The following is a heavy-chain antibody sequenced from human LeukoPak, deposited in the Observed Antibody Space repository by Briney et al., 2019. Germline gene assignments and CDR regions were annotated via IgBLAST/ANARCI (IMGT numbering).Heavy chain of an antibody. CDR2: IYHSGST. J-gene: IGHJ3*02. CDR3: ARDFKSGYDSYAFDI. D-gene: IGHD5-12*01. Sequence: SETLSLTCTVSGGSISSGGYYWSWIRQPPGKGLEWIGYIYHSGSTYYNPSLKGRVTISVDRSKNQFSLKLSSVTAADTAVYYCARDFKSGYDSYAFDIWGQGTMVTVSS. CDR1: GGSISSGGYY. V-gene: IGHV4-30-2*01.